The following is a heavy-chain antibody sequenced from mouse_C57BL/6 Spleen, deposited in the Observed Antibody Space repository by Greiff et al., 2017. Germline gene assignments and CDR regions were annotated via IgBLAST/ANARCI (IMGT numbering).Heavy chain of an antibody. CDR3: TRDNDGSSTGFAY. V-gene: IGHV5-9-1*02. Sequence: EVQLVESGDGLVKPGGSLKLSCAASGFTFSSYAMSWVRQTPEKRLEWVAYISSGGDYIYYADTVKGRNTISRDNSSNTLYLQLSSLKSEDTAMFYYTRDNDGSSTGFAYWGQGTLVTVSA. D-gene: IGHD1-1*01. J-gene: IGHJ3*01. CDR2: ISSGGDYI. CDR1: GFTFSSYA.